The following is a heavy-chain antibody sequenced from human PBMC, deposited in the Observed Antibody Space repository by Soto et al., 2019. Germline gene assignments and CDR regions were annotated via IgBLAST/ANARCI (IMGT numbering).Heavy chain of an antibody. CDR3: ARDRYYYDSSGYADY. J-gene: IGHJ4*02. CDR2: IIPIFGTA. Sequence: SVKVSCKASGGTFSSYAISWVRQAPGQGLEWMGGIIPIFGTANYAQKFQGRVTITADESTSTAYMELSSLRSEDTAVYYCARDRYYYDSSGYADYWGQGTLVTVSS. D-gene: IGHD3-22*01. V-gene: IGHV1-69*13. CDR1: GGTFSSYA.